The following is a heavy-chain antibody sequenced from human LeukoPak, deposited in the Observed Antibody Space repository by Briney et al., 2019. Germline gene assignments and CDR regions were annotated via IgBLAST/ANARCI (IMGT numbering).Heavy chain of an antibody. J-gene: IGHJ4*02. D-gene: IGHD5-18*01. CDR1: GFTFSDYA. CDR2: IAYDGGNH. CDR3: ARGRGAYSYGYGIDY. Sequence: PGRSLRLSCAASGFTFSDYAIYWVRQAPGKGLEWVPVIAYDGGNHYYPDSVKGRFTISRDNSRNTLYLQMNSLRAEDTAVYYCARGRGAYSYGYGIDYWGQGTLVIVSP. V-gene: IGHV3-30-3*01.